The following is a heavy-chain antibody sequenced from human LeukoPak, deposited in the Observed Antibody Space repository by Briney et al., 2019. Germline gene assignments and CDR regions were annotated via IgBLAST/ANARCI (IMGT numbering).Heavy chain of an antibody. CDR3: AKDDSCGSGPYGMDV. CDR2: IRYDGSNK. J-gene: IGHJ6*02. V-gene: IGHV3-30*02. D-gene: IGHD3-10*01. Sequence: GGSLRLSCAASGFTFSSYGMHWVRQAPGKGLEWVAFIRYDGSNKYYADSVKGRFTISRDNSKNTLYLQMNGLRAEDTAVYYCAKDDSCGSGPYGMDVWGQGTTVTVSS. CDR1: GFTFSSYG.